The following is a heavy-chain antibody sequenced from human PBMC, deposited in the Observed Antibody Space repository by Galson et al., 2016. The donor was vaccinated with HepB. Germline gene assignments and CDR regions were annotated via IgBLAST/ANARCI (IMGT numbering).Heavy chain of an antibody. J-gene: IGHJ6*02. Sequence: SETLSLTCGVYGGSFSGYYWNWMRQPPGKGLEWMGEMNHIGNSNYSPALKSRVTISVDTSKNQVSLKLKSVTAADTAVYYCARGRFRPPTKVHYYFYYGLDVWGQGTTVTVSS. CDR2: MNHIGNS. V-gene: IGHV4-34*01. CDR3: ARGRFRPPTKVHYYFYYGLDV. CDR1: GGSFSGYY.